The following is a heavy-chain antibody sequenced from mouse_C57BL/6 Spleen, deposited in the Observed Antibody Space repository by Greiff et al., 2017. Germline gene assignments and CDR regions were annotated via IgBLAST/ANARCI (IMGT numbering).Heavy chain of an antibody. V-gene: IGHV1-26*01. CDR3: AIDWEGFAY. Sequence: VQLQQSGPELVKPGASVKISCKASGYTFTDYYLNWVNPSHGTSLEWIGDITPNNGGTSYNQKFKGKATLTVDQSSSTAYMELRSLTSEDSAVYYCAIDWEGFAYWGQGTLVTGSA. D-gene: IGHD2-4*01. CDR1: GYTFTDYY. CDR2: ITPNNGGT. J-gene: IGHJ3*01.